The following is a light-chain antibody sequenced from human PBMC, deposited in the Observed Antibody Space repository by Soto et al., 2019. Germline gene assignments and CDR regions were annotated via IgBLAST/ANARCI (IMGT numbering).Light chain of an antibody. CDR1: QSVSSSY. CDR2: GAS. Sequence: EIVLTQSPGTLSLSPGERATLSCRASQSVSSSYLSWYPPKPGQAPRLLIYGASTRATGIPARFSGSGSGTEFTLTISSLQSEDFAVYYCQQYNNWPPITFGQGTRLEIK. J-gene: IGKJ5*01. CDR3: QQYNNWPPIT. V-gene: IGKV3-15*01.